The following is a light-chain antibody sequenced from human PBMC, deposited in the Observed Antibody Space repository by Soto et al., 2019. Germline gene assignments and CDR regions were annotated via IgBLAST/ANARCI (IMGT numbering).Light chain of an antibody. V-gene: IGLV1-44*01. Sequence: QSVLTQPPSASETPGQRVTISCSGSSSNIGSSFVNWYQQLPGTAPKLLIYANNQRPSGVPDRFSGSRSGTSASLAISGLQSEDEADYYCATWDDSLNGPVFGGGTKLTVL. CDR1: SSNIGSSF. J-gene: IGLJ2*01. CDR2: ANN. CDR3: ATWDDSLNGPV.